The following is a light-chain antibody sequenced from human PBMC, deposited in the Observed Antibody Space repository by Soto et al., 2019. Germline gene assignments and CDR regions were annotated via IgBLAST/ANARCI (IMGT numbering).Light chain of an antibody. J-gene: IGLJ3*02. CDR2: DVA. CDR1: SSDVGGSNF. CDR3: SAYTARSTLV. V-gene: IGLV2-14*03. Sequence: QSVLTQPASVSDSPGQSITISCTGTSSDVGGSNFVSWYQQHPGKPPKLIIYDVANRPSGVSNRFSGSKSGSTASLIISRLQTEDEADYYCSAYTARSTLVFGGGTKLTVL.